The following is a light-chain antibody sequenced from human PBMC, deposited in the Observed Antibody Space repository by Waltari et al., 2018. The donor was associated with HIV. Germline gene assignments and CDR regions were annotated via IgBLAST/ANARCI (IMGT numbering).Light chain of an antibody. J-gene: IGLJ3*02. CDR2: DVS. V-gene: IGLV2-14*03. CDR3: ESYTSTSVWV. Sequence: QSALTQPASVSGSPGQSITIPCTGSSNDVGGYKYVPWYQQHPGKAPRLMIYDVSTRPSGVSDRFSGSKSGDTASLTISGLQPEDEADYYCESYTSTSVWVFGGGTRLTVL. CDR1: SNDVGGYKY.